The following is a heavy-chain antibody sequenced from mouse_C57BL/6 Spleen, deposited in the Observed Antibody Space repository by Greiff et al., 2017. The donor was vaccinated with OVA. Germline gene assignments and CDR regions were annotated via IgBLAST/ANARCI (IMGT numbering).Heavy chain of an antibody. Sequence: VQLQQSGPELVKPGASVKISCKASGYSFSGYYMNWVKQSPEKSLEWIGEINPSTGGTTYNQKFKAKATLTVDKSSSTAYMQLKSLTSEDSAVDYCAREGTGLLGRSAMDYWGQGTSVTVSS. CDR2: INPSTGGT. CDR1: GYSFSGYY. D-gene: IGHD2-1*01. CDR3: AREGTGLLGRSAMDY. J-gene: IGHJ4*01. V-gene: IGHV1-42*01.